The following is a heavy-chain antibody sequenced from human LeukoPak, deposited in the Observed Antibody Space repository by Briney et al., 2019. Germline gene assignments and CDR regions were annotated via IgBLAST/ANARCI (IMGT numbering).Heavy chain of an antibody. V-gene: IGHV5-51*01. CDR1: GYSFTSYW. Sequence: GESLKISCKGSGYSFTSYWIGWVRQMPGKGLEWMGIIYPGDSDTRYSPSFQGQVTISADKSINTAYLQWSSLKASDAAMYYCVRSTDYYYPFDYWGQGTLVTVSS. CDR3: VRSTDYYYPFDY. J-gene: IGHJ4*02. CDR2: IYPGDSDT. D-gene: IGHD3-22*01.